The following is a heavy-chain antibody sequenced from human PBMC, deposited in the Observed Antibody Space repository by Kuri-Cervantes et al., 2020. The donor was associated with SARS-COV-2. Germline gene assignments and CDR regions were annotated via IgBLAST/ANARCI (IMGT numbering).Heavy chain of an antibody. J-gene: IGHJ5*02. Sequence: GGSLRLSCAASGFTFSIYEMTWVRQAPGKGLEWVGFVRRDGSNYYYAASVKGRFTISRDNSKNSLYLEMNSLRSEDTAVYYCARDLSVDNRGWFDPWGQGTLVTVSS. V-gene: IGHV3-30*02. D-gene: IGHD1-14*01. CDR1: GFTFSIYE. CDR3: ARDLSVDNRGWFDP. CDR2: VRRDGSNY.